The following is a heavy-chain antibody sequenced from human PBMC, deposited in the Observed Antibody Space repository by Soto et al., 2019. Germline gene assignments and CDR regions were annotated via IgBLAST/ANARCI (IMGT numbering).Heavy chain of an antibody. CDR3: AEDRVRSAMDVFDY. CDR1: GFTFSSYG. Sequence: QVQLVESGGGVVQPGRSLRLSCAASGFTFSSYGMHWVRQAPGKGLEWVAVISYDGSNKYYADSVKGRFTISRDNSKNRLYLQMNSLRAEDPAVYYCAEDRVRSAMDVFDYWGQGTLVTVSS. V-gene: IGHV3-30*18. J-gene: IGHJ4*02. CDR2: ISYDGSNK. D-gene: IGHD5-18*01.